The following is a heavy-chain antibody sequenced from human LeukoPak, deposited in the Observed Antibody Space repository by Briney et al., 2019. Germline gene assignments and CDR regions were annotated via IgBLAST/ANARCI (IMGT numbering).Heavy chain of an antibody. J-gene: IGHJ1*01. Sequence: GASLRLSCAASGFTFSSYAMSWVRQAPGKGLAWVSAISGSGGSTYYADSVKGRFTISRDNSKNTLYLQMNSLRAEDTAVYYCAKDSGVGYYYDNIRGFQHWGQGTLVTVSS. CDR2: ISGSGGST. V-gene: IGHV3-23*01. CDR1: GFTFSSYA. D-gene: IGHD3-22*01. CDR3: AKDSGVGYYYDNIRGFQH.